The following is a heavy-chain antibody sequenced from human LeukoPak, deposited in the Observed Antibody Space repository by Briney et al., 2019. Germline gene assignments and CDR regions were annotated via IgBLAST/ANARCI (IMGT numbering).Heavy chain of an antibody. J-gene: IGHJ3*01. CDR2: IYPRGSGP. CDR3: GMSGDRVPLQDDLFDV. Sequence: GESLKISCQGSGYSFTSYCIGWGRQVPGKGVEWMGIIYPRGSGPTDRPSCQGQVTISVDNYITTAYLQWSSMQDSDTAMYYCGMSGDRVPLQDDLFDVWGQGTMVTVST. V-gene: IGHV5-51*01. D-gene: IGHD1-26*01. CDR1: GYSFTSYC.